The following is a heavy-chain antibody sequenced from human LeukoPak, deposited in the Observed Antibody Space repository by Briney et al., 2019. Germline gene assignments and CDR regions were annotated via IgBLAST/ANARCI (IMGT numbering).Heavy chain of an antibody. CDR2: FDPEDGET. V-gene: IGHV1-24*01. J-gene: IGHJ4*02. CDR3: ATSYCSSTSCHNTFDY. D-gene: IGHD2-2*01. Sequence: ASVKVSCKASGYTFTGYYMHWVRQAPGKGLEWVGGFDPEDGETIYAQKFQGRVTMTEDTSTDTAYMELSSLRSEDTAVYYCATSYCSSTSCHNTFDYWGQGTLVTVSS. CDR1: GYTFTGYY.